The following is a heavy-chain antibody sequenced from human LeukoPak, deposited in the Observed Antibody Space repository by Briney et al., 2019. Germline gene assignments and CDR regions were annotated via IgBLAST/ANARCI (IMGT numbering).Heavy chain of an antibody. CDR2: LSGGGDST. CDR1: GFTFSSYA. J-gene: IGHJ4*02. D-gene: IGHD2-2*01. CDR3: ARAHGGSSTSYDY. Sequence: GGSLRLSCAASGFTFSSYAMTWVRQAPGKGLEWVSALSGGGDSTYYADSVQGRFTISRDNARNSLYLQMNSLRAEDTAVYYCARAHGGSSTSYDYWGQGTLVTVSS. V-gene: IGHV3-23*01.